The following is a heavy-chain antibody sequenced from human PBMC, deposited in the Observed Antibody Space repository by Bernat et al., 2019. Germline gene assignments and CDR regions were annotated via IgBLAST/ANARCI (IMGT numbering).Heavy chain of an antibody. J-gene: IGHJ4*02. D-gene: IGHD2-15*01. CDR1: GFTFGDYA. CDR3: TRVIVVVVAVRGEADY. Sequence: EVQLVESGGGLVQPGRSLRLSCTASGFTFGDYAMSWVRQAPGKGLEWVGFIRSKAYGGTTEYAASVKGRFTISRDDSKSIAYLQMNSLKTEDTAVYYCTRVIVVVVAVRGEADYWGQGTLVTVSS. CDR2: IRSKAYGGTT. V-gene: IGHV3-49*04.